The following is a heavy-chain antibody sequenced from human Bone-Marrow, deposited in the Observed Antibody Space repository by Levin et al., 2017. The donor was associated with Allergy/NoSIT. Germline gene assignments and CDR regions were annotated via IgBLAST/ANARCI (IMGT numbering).Heavy chain of an antibody. CDR3: ARTHPFAIWLQLPDY. CDR1: GYTFTSYS. D-gene: IGHD2-2*01. J-gene: IGHJ4*02. Sequence: GESLKISCKTSGYTFTSYSISWLRQTAGQGLEWMGWISAYTGNTIYAHSFQGRVTMTTDTSTNTAYMELTTLTSDDTAVYYCARTHPFAIWLQLPDYWGQGTLVAVSS. V-gene: IGHV1-18*01. CDR2: ISAYTGNT.